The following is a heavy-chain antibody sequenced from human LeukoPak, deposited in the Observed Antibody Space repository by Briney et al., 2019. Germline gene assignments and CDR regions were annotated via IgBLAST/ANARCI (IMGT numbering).Heavy chain of an antibody. V-gene: IGHV3-48*04. CDR3: ARAYGDYVWYFDL. D-gene: IGHD4-17*01. CDR1: GFTFSSYG. J-gene: IGHJ2*01. Sequence: GGSLRLSCAASGFTFSSYGMSWVRQAPGKGLEWVSYISSSGSTIYYADSVKGRFTISRDNAKNSLYLQMNSLRAEDTAVYYCARAYGDYVWYFDLWGRGTLVTVSS. CDR2: ISSSGSTI.